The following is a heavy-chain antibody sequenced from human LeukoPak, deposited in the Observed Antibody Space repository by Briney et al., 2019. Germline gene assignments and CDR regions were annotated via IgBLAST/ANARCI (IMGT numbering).Heavy chain of an antibody. V-gene: IGHV3-74*01. CDR1: GFTFTSYW. Sequence: QAGGSLRLSCAASGFTFTSYWMHWVRQAPGKGLVWVSRVNSDGSSTTYADSVKGRFTISRDNAKNTLYLQKNSLRAEDTAVYYCARGRYYGMDVWGQGTTVTVSS. CDR3: ARGRYYGMDV. CDR2: VNSDGSST. J-gene: IGHJ6*02.